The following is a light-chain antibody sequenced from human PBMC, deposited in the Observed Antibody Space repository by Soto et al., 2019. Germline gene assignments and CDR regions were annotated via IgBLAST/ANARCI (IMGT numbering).Light chain of an antibody. CDR1: QSVSINS. CDR3: QQYGSSLIT. Sequence: EIVLTQSPGTLSLSSGERATLSLRASQSVSINSLTWYQQKPGQAHRLLIYGASTRPPGIPDRFSGSGSGTAFPLTINRLEPEDFAVYYCQQYGSSLITFGPGTRLEI. V-gene: IGKV3-20*01. J-gene: IGKJ5*01. CDR2: GAS.